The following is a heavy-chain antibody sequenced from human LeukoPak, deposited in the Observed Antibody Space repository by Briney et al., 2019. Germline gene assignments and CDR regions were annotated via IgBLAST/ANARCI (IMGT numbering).Heavy chain of an antibody. CDR1: GGSISSYY. Sequence: SETLSLTCTVSGGSISSYYWSWIRQPPGKGREGIGYIYYSGSTNYNPSLKGRVTISVATSENQFSLKLSSVTAADTAVYYCARARSSSSAVPWYFDYWGQGTLVTVSS. CDR2: IYYSGST. V-gene: IGHV4-59*13. D-gene: IGHD6-6*01. CDR3: ARARSSSSAVPWYFDY. J-gene: IGHJ4*02.